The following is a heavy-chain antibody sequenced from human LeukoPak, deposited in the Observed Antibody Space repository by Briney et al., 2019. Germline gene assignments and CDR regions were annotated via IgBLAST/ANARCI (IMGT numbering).Heavy chain of an antibody. V-gene: IGHV4-59*11. CDR2: VFDSGRT. CDR1: GGSMTTHH. Sequence: PSETLSLTCTVSGGSMTTHHWNWIRQTPGKRLEWIGYVFDSGRTKENPSLKSRVTLSADTSKNQLSLRLSSVTAADTAVYYCTTIKRGNIFGYFDFWGQGILVTVSS. D-gene: IGHD5-18*01. J-gene: IGHJ4*02. CDR3: TTIKRGNIFGYFDF.